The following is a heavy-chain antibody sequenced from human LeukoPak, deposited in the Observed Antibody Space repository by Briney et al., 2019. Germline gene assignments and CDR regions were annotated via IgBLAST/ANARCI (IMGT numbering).Heavy chain of an antibody. CDR3: AKDRIVGATDDYYYYGMDV. Sequence: GGSLRLSCAASGFTLSSYGMHWVRQAPGKGLEWVAVISYDGSNKYYADSVKGRFTISRDNSKNTLYLQMNSLRAEDTAVYYCAKDRIVGATDDYYYYGMDVWGQGTTVTVSS. CDR2: ISYDGSNK. CDR1: GFTLSSYG. V-gene: IGHV3-30*18. D-gene: IGHD1-26*01. J-gene: IGHJ6*02.